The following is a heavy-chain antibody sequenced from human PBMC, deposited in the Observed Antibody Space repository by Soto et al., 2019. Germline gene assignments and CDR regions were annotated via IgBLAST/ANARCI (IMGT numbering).Heavy chain of an antibody. J-gene: IGHJ4*02. CDR1: GYTFTGYY. CDR3: AREGMYYCDSSGYGNFDY. D-gene: IGHD3-22*01. CDR2: ISAYNGNT. Sequence: ASVKVSCKASGYTFTGYYMHWVRQAPGQGLEWMGWISAYNGNTNYAQKLQGRVTMTTDTSTSTAYMELRSLRSDDTAVYYCAREGMYYCDSSGYGNFDYWGQGTLVTVSS. V-gene: IGHV1-18*01.